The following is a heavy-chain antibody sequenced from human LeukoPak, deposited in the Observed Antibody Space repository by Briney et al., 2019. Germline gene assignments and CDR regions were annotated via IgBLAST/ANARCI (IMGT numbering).Heavy chain of an antibody. Sequence: ASVKVSCKASGYTFTGYYMHWVRQAPGQGLEWMGWINPNSGGTNYAQKFQGRVTMTRDTSISTAYMELSRLRSDDTAVYYCARTYYYGSGSYYNGFDYWGQGTLVTVSS. V-gene: IGHV1-2*02. CDR3: ARTYYYGSGSYYNGFDY. D-gene: IGHD3-10*01. CDR1: GYTFTGYY. J-gene: IGHJ4*02. CDR2: INPNSGGT.